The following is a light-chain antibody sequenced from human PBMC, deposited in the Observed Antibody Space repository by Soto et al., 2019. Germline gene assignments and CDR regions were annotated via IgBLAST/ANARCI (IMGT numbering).Light chain of an antibody. CDR1: QSINKW. Sequence: DIKMTQSPSTLSASPGDRVIITCRASQSINKWLAWYQQRPGEAPKLLIYQASHLQSGVPSRFSGSGSETEFSLTISSLQLADFATYYCQHYSHYPWTFGQGTKVEIK. J-gene: IGKJ1*01. CDR2: QAS. CDR3: QHYSHYPWT. V-gene: IGKV1-5*03.